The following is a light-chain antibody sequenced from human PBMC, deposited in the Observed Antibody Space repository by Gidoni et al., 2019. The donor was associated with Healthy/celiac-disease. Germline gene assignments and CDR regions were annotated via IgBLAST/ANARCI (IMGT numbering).Light chain of an antibody. Sequence: QSVLTQPPSASGTPGQRVTIACSGSSSNIGSHTVNWYQQLPGTAPKLLIYSNNQRPSGVPDRFSGSQSGTSASLAISGLQSEDEADYYCAAWDDSLNGRVFGGGTKLTVL. CDR2: SNN. CDR1: SSNIGSHT. J-gene: IGLJ3*02. CDR3: AAWDDSLNGRV. V-gene: IGLV1-44*01.